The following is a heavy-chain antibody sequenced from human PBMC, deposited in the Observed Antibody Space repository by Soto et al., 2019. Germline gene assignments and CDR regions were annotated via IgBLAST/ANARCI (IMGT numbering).Heavy chain of an antibody. Sequence: QAQLVESGGGVVQPGRSLRLSCAASGFTFSSSGMHWVRQAPGKGLEWVAFISNDGSNEEYADSVKGRFTIFRDNSKNTLGLQMNSLSPEGTVVYYGAKARSGPKTWGIAVWGQGTTVTVSS. CDR3: AKARSGPKTWGIAV. CDR2: ISNDGSNE. V-gene: IGHV3-30*18. CDR1: GFTFSSSG. J-gene: IGHJ6*02.